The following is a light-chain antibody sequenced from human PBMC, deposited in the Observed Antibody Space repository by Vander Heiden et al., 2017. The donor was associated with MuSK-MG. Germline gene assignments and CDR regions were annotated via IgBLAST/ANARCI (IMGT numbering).Light chain of an antibody. CDR3: SSYTRSSSVV. CDR1: SSDVGAYDY. J-gene: IGLJ2*01. CDR2: DVS. V-gene: IGLV2-14*03. Sequence: QSALTKPASVSGSPGQSITIPCTGTSSDVGAYDYVSWYHQHPGKAPKLIIYDVSSRPSGVSNRFSGSKSGNTASLTISGLQAEDESDYYCSSYTRSSSVVFGGGTKLTV.